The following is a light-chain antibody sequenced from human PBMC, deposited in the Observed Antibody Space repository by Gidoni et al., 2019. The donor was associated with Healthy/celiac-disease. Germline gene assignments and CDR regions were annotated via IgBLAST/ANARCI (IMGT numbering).Light chain of an antibody. Sequence: QSALTQPASVSGAPGQSITISCTGTSRDGGGYNYVSWYQQHPGKAPKLMIYEVSHRPSGVSHRFSGSKSGNTTSLTISGLQAEDEADYYCSSYTSSSIVVFGGGTKLTVL. J-gene: IGLJ2*01. CDR1: SRDGGGYNY. CDR3: SSYTSSSIVV. V-gene: IGLV2-14*01. CDR2: EVS.